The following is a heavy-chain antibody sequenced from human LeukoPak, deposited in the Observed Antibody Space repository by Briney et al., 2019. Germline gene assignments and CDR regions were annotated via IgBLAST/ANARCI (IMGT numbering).Heavy chain of an antibody. CDR2: ISYDGSKI. CDR3: ARDKGRFLEWLSNAFDI. V-gene: IGHV3-30*04. CDR1: GFTFSSYA. D-gene: IGHD3-3*01. Sequence: QPGGSLRLSCAASGFTFSSYAMSWVRQAPGKGLEWVAVISYDGSKIYYADSVKGRFTISRDNSKNTLYLQMNSLRAEDTAVYYCARDKGRFLEWLSNAFDIWGQGTMVTVSS. J-gene: IGHJ3*02.